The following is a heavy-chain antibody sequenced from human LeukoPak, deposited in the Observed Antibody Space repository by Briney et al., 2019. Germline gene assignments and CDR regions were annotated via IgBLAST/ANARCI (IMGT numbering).Heavy chain of an antibody. D-gene: IGHD3-3*01. V-gene: IGHV4-39*07. CDR2: IYHSGST. CDR3: ARVYYDFWSGYYMDYFDY. J-gene: IGHJ4*02. CDR1: GGSISSGDYY. Sequence: SQTLSLTCTVSGGSISSGDYYWGWIRQPPGKGLEWIGSIYHSGSTYYNPSLKSRVTISVDTSKNQFSLKLSSVTAADTAVYYCARVYYDFWSGYYMDYFDYWGQGTLVTVSS.